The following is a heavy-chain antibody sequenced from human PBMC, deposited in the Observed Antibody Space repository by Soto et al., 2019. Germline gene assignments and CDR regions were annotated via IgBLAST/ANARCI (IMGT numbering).Heavy chain of an antibody. Sequence: GGSLRLSCAASGFTFSSHCMTWVRQAPGKGLEWVANIKEDGSDTYYVDSVKGRFIISRDNAKNSLYLQMDSLRAEDTAVYYCARDNSLVYWGQGTLVTVSS. CDR3: ARDNSLVY. J-gene: IGHJ4*02. D-gene: IGHD5-18*01. CDR1: GFTFSSHC. CDR2: IKEDGSDT. V-gene: IGHV3-7*05.